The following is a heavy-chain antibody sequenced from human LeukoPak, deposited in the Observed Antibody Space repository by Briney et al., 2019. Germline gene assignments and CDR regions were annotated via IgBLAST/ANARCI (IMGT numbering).Heavy chain of an antibody. J-gene: IGHJ4*02. Sequence: GGSLRLSCVASGFTFSSYAMHWVRQTPGKGLEGVAVISYDGSYKEYAGSVKGRFTISRDNSENTLYLQMNSLRPDDTAVYYCAKDGSYSGSYLPDYWGQGTPVTVSS. CDR2: ISYDGSYK. D-gene: IGHD1-26*01. CDR3: AKDGSYSGSYLPDY. CDR1: GFTFSSYA. V-gene: IGHV3-30*18.